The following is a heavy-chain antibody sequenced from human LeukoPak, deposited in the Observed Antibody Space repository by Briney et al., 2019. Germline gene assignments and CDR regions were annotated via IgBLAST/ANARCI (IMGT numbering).Heavy chain of an antibody. J-gene: IGHJ4*02. CDR2: FYYSGHT. CDR1: YGFTSNCN. Sequence: SEPMTFSCTVAYGFTSNCNWSWIRQPPRKVLEWIGSFYYSGHTNYIPSLKSRVTISINTPKNQFSLKLSPVTAADTAVYYCANLYNWNDFDYWGQGTLVTVSS. V-gene: IGHV4-59*01. CDR3: ANLYNWNDFDY. D-gene: IGHD1-20*01.